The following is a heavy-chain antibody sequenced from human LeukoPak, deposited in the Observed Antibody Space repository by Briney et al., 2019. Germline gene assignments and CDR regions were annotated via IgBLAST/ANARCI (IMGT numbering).Heavy chain of an antibody. J-gene: IGHJ5*02. CDR1: GFTFSSHA. D-gene: IGHD4-17*01. V-gene: IGHV3-23*01. CDR3: AKAAYGDYVNWFDP. Sequence: PGGSLRLSCAASGFTFSSHAMNWVRQAPGKGLEWVSSIGGIGASTHYADSVKGRFTISRDNSKNTLYLQMNSLRGEDTALYYSAKAAYGDYVNWFDPWGQGILVIVSS. CDR2: IGGIGAST.